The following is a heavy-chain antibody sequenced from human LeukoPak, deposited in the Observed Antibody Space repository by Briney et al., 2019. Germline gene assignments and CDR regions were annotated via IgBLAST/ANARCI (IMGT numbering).Heavy chain of an antibody. V-gene: IGHV3-21*06. Sequence: GGSLRLSCAASGFAFSNYNMNWVRQAPGKGLEWVSYISSRGSYTYYADSVKGRFTISRDNAKNSLYLQMNSLRAEDTAVYYCARIDAFDIWGQGTMVTVSS. CDR2: ISSRGSYT. CDR3: ARIDAFDI. CDR1: GFAFSNYN. J-gene: IGHJ3*02.